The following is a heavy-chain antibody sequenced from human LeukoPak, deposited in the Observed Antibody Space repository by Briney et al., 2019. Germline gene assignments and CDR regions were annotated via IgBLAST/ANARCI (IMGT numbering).Heavy chain of an antibody. D-gene: IGHD3-10*02. CDR2: IFYSGST. CDR3: ARHPLKAYVSDWLDP. Sequence: EASETLSLTCTVSGGSSSSRSYYWGWLRQPPGKGLEWIASIFYSGSTYHNPSLKSRVTISVDTSKSQFSLKLSSVTAADTAVYFCARHPLKAYVSDWLDPWGKGTLVTVSS. CDR1: GGSSSSRSYY. V-gene: IGHV4-39*01. J-gene: IGHJ5*02.